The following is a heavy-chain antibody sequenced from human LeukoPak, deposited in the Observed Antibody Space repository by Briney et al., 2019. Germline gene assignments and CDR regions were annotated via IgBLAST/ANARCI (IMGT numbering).Heavy chain of an antibody. CDR3: ARDPPRAAWVFDY. CDR2: ITSGGETT. CDR1: GFTFSNYA. V-gene: IGHV3-23*01. Sequence: KTGGSLRLSCAASGFTFSNYAMSWVRQAPGKALEWVSAITSGGETTYYAGSVKGRFTISRDNSKNTLYLQMNSLRAEDTAVYYCARDPPRAAWVFDYWGQGTLVSVSS. J-gene: IGHJ4*02. D-gene: IGHD6-25*01.